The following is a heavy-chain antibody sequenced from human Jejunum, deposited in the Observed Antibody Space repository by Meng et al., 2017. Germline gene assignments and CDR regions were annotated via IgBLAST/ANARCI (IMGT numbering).Heavy chain of an antibody. V-gene: IGHV1-2*02. CDR3: ARVDRYNWNDGGAFDT. Sequence: ASVKVSCKASGYTFTGYYMHWVRQAPGQGLEWMGWINPNSGGTNYAQKFQGRVTMTRDTSISTAYMELSRLRSDDTAVYYCARVDRYNWNDGGAFDTWGQGTMVTVSS. CDR1: GYTFTGYY. D-gene: IGHD1-1*01. CDR2: INPNSGGT. J-gene: IGHJ3*02.